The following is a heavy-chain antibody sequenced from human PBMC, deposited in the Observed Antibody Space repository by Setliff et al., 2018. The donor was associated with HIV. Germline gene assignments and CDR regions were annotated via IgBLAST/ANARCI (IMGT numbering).Heavy chain of an antibody. CDR3: ASGSNSTGWYVGYMDV. V-gene: IGHV1-18*01. D-gene: IGHD6-19*01. CDR2: ISAYNGNA. J-gene: IGHJ6*03. Sequence: GASVKVSCKASGYTFTSYGISWVRQAPGQGLEWMGWISAYNGNANYAQKLQGRVTVTTDTSTSTAYMEVRSLRSDDTAVYYCASGSNSTGWYVGYMDVWDKGTTVTVSS. CDR1: GYTFTSYG.